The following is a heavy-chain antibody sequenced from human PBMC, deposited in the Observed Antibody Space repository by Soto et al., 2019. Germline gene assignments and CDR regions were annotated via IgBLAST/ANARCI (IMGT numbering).Heavy chain of an antibody. CDR1: GYTFTSYG. J-gene: IGHJ6*02. CDR3: AIDPGGGPTRGMDV. CDR2: ISAYNGNT. Sequence: ASVKVSCKASGYTFTSYGISWVRQAPGQGLEWMGWISAYNGNTNYAQKLQGRVTMTTDTSTSTAYMELRSLRSDDTAVYYCAIDPGGGPTRGMDVPDQGISLTGSS. D-gene: IGHD2-15*01. V-gene: IGHV1-18*01.